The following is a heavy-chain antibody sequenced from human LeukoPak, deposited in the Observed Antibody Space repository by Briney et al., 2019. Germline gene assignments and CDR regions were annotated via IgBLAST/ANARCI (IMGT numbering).Heavy chain of an antibody. CDR3: AALWDGGY. Sequence: PGGSLRLSCAASGFTISSYWMSWVRQALGKGLEWVADIKQDGSKEYYLDSVKGRFTISRDNSKNSLFLQMNNLRAEDTAVYYCAALWDGGYWGQGTLVVVSP. J-gene: IGHJ4*02. D-gene: IGHD3-16*01. CDR2: IKQDGSKE. V-gene: IGHV3-7*01. CDR1: GFTISSYW.